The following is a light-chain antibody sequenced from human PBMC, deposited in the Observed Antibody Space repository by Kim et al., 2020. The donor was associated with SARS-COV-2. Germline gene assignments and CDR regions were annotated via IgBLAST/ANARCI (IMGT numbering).Light chain of an antibody. CDR1: KLGDKY. CDR2: QGK. J-gene: IGLJ2*01. V-gene: IGLV3-1*01. Sequence: SYELTQPPSVSVSPGQTASIICSGDKLGDKYASWYQQKPGQSPVVVIYQGKNRPSGIPERFSGSSSGNTATLTISETQAMDEADNYCQAWDSNTVVFGGGTQLTVL. CDR3: QAWDSNTVV.